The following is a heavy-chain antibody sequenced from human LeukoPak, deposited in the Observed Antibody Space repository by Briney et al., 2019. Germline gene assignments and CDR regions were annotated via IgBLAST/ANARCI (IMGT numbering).Heavy chain of an antibody. CDR1: GYTFTSYY. D-gene: IGHD3-10*01. Sequence: ASVKVSCKASGYTFTSYYMHWVRQAPGEGLEWMGIINPSDGSTSYAQKFQGRVTITRNTSISTAYMELSSLRSEDTAVYYCARGRLWFGELSLGVYYMDVWGKGTTVTVSS. V-gene: IGHV1-46*01. CDR3: ARGRLWFGELSLGVYYMDV. J-gene: IGHJ6*03. CDR2: INPSDGST.